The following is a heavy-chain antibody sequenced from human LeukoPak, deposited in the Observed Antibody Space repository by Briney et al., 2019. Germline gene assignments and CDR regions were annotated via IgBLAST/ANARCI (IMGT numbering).Heavy chain of an antibody. CDR3: ARGTPHGYSGSYYYYYGMDV. CDR1: GGSFSGYY. Sequence: SETLSLTCAVYGGSFSGYYWSWIRQPPGKGLEWIGEINHSGSTNYNPSLKSRVTISVDTPKNQFSLKLSSVTAADTAVYYCARGTPHGYSGSYYYYYGMDVWGQGTTVTVSS. V-gene: IGHV4-34*01. D-gene: IGHD5-18*01. J-gene: IGHJ6*02. CDR2: INHSGST.